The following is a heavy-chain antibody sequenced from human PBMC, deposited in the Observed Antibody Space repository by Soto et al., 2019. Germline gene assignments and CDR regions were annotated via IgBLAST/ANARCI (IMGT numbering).Heavy chain of an antibody. Sequence: EVQLVESGGGLVQPGRSLRLSCAASGFTVRGSAMHWVRQVKGGGLEWVAGIYGSGAVGYVGAVRGRFTISRDVAKNSLHLQMNSITIEDTALYYCVGEILSGGADVWGQGTPVTVSS. CDR1: GFTVRGSA. D-gene: IGHD3-10*01. V-gene: IGHV3-9*01. J-gene: IGHJ6*02. CDR2: IYGSGAV. CDR3: VGEILSGGADV.